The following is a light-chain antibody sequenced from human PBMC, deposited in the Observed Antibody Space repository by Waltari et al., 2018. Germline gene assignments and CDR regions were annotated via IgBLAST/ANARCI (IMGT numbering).Light chain of an antibody. J-gene: IGKJ1*01. CDR2: GAS. CDR3: QQYNNWPRRT. Sequence: EIVMPQSPATLSVSPGARATLSCRASQSVSSNLAWYQQKPGQAPRLLIYGASTRATGIPARFSGSGSGTEFTLTISSLQSEDFAVYYCQQYNNWPRRTFGQGTKVEIK. V-gene: IGKV3-15*01. CDR1: QSVSSN.